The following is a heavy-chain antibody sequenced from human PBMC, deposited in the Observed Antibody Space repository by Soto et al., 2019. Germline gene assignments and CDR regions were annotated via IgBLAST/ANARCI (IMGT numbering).Heavy chain of an antibody. CDR3: VRGRYGDY. D-gene: IGHD1-1*01. Sequence: QVHLVQSGAEVKKPGASVKVSCKGSGYAFTTYGITWVRQAPGQGLEWMGWISAHNGNTNYAQKLQGRVTVTRDTSTSTAYMVLRSLRSDDTAVYYWVRGRYGDYWGQGALVTVSS. J-gene: IGHJ4*02. CDR1: GYAFTTYG. CDR2: ISAHNGNT. V-gene: IGHV1-18*01.